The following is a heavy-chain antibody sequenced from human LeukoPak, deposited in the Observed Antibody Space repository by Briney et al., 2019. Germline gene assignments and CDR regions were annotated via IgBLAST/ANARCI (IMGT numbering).Heavy chain of an antibody. D-gene: IGHD6-13*01. J-gene: IGHJ4*02. Sequence: GGSLRLSCTASGFTFGDYAMSWVRQASGKGLEWVGFIRSKAYGGTTEYAASVKGRFTISRDDSKSIAYLQMNSLKTEDTAVYYCTRERLGIAAAGDFDYWGQGTLVTVSS. CDR1: GFTFGDYA. CDR2: IRSKAYGGTT. V-gene: IGHV3-49*04. CDR3: TRERLGIAAAGDFDY.